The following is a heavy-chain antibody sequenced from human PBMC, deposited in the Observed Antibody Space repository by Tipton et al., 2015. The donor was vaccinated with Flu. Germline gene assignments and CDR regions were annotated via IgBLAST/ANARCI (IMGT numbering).Heavy chain of an antibody. CDR2: IWYDGSNK. CDR1: GFTFSSYG. CDR3: ARGVRWLQQRTRYYYYGMDV. Sequence: QLVQSGGGVVQPGRSLRLSCAASGFTFSSYGMHWVRQAPGKGLEWVAVIWYDGSNKYYADSVEGRFTISRDNSKNTLYLQMNSLRAEDTAVYYCARGVRWLQQRTRYYYYGMDVWGQGTTVTVSS. D-gene: IGHD5-24*01. V-gene: IGHV3-33*01. J-gene: IGHJ6*02.